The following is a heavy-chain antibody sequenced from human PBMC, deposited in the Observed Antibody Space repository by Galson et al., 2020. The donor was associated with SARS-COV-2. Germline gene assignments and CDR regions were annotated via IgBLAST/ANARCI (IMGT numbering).Heavy chain of an antibody. CDR2: ISSSSSTI. Sequence: GESLKISCAASGFTFSSYSMNWVRQAPGKGLEWVSYISSSSSTIYYADSVKGRFTISRDNAKNSLYLQMNSLRDEDTAVYYCAREERGITICGVGAHYGMDFWGQGTTVTVS. V-gene: IGHV3-48*02. D-gene: IGHD3-3*01. J-gene: IGHJ6*02. CDR1: GFTFSSYS. CDR3: AREERGITICGVGAHYGMDF.